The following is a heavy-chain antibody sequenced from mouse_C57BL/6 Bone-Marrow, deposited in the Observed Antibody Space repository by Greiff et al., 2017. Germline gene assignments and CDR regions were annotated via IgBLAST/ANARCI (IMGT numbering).Heavy chain of an antibody. CDR3: ARGDITTVVATNWYFDV. J-gene: IGHJ1*03. Sequence: EVKLIESGGGLVQPGGSLKLSCAASGFTFSDYYMYWVRQTPEKRLEWVAYISNGGGSTYYPDTVKGRFTIPRDNAKNTLYLQMSRLKSEDTAMYYCARGDITTVVATNWYFDVWGTGTTVTVSS. V-gene: IGHV5-12*01. CDR1: GFTFSDYY. CDR2: ISNGGGST. D-gene: IGHD1-1*01.